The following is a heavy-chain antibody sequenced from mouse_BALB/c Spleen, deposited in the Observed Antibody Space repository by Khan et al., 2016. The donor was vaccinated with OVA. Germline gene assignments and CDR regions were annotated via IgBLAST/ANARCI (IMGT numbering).Heavy chain of an antibody. CDR2: ISTSGRYT. Sequence: EVELVESGGDLVKPGGSLKLSCADSGFTFSSYGMSWVRQTPDKRLEWVAIISTSGRYTYYPDSVKGRFTISRDNAKNTLYRQMSSLKSEDTAMYYCARWLYGSSYDYYAMDYWGQGTSVTVSS. CDR3: ARWLYGSSYDYYAMDY. V-gene: IGHV5-6*01. D-gene: IGHD1-1*01. J-gene: IGHJ4*01. CDR1: GFTFSSYG.